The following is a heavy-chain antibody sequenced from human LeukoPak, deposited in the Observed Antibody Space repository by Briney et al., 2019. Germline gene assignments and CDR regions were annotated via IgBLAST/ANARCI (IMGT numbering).Heavy chain of an antibody. CDR2: IYYSGST. CDR3: ASGFLGRSYFDY. Sequence: SETLSLTCTVSGDSISSYYWSWIRQPPGKGLEWIGYIYYSGSTNYNPSPKSRVTISVDTSKSQFSLKLSSVTAADTAVYYCASGFLGRSYFDYWGQGTLVTGSS. CDR1: GDSISSYY. J-gene: IGHJ4*02. V-gene: IGHV4-59*01. D-gene: IGHD1-26*01.